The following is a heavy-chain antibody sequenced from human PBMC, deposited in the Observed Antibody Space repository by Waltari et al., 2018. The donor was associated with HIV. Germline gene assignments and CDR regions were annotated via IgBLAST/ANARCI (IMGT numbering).Heavy chain of an antibody. D-gene: IGHD4-17*01. CDR2: ISRSSDYI. Sequence: EVQLVESGGGLAKPGGSRRLSFAAAGFSFGRYAMNWVRQAPGKGLEGIANISRSSDYIYYADSIKGRFTISRDNAKNSVFLHMDNLRDVDTAVYYCTATVTTRGTFDYWGQGTAVPVS. CDR3: TATVTTRGTFDY. J-gene: IGHJ4*02. CDR1: GFSFGRYA. V-gene: IGHV3-21*01.